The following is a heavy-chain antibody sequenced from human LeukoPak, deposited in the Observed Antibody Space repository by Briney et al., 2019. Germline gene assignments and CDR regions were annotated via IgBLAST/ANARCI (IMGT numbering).Heavy chain of an antibody. J-gene: IGHJ6*03. CDR3: ARGKPYSSSWYNYYYYMDV. CDR2: IYTSGST. D-gene: IGHD6-13*01. V-gene: IGHV4-4*07. CDR1: GGSISSYY. Sequence: SETLSLTCTVSGGSISSYYWSWIRQPAGKGLEWIGRIYTSGSTNYNPSLKSRVTMSVDTSKNQFSLKLSSVTAADTAVYYCARGKPYSSSWYNYYYYMDVWGKGTTVTVSS.